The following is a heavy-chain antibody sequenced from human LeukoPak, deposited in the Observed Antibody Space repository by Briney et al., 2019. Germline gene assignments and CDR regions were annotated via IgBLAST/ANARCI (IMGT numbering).Heavy chain of an antibody. CDR2: ISDSGDST. CDR1: GFTFTSYG. D-gene: IGHD6-19*01. V-gene: IGHV3-23*01. CDR3: AKIQGWFNAAFHI. J-gene: IGHJ3*02. Sequence: GGSLRLSCAASGFTFTSYGMSWVRQAPGKGLEWVSGISDSGDSTYYADSVKGRFTISRDISKNTLFLQMNSLRAEDTAVYYCAKIQGWFNAAFHIGGQGTMVTVSS.